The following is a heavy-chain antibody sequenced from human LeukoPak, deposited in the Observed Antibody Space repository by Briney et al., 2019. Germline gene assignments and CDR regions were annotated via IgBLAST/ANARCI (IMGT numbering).Heavy chain of an antibody. Sequence: ASVKVSCKASGYTFTSYGISWVRQAPGQGLEWMGWISAYNGNTNYAQKLQGRVTMTTDTPTSTAYMELRSLRPDDTAVYYCARDRLLWFGESEYGMDVWGQGTTVTVSS. J-gene: IGHJ6*02. D-gene: IGHD3-10*01. CDR2: ISAYNGNT. V-gene: IGHV1-18*01. CDR1: GYTFTSYG. CDR3: ARDRLLWFGESEYGMDV.